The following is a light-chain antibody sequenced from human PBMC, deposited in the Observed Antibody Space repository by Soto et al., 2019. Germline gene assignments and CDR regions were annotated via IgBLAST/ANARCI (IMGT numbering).Light chain of an antibody. CDR2: GAS. Sequence: EIVMTQSSATLSVSPGERGTVSCRAGQSVANTVPWYQQKPGHPPRLLIYGASTRAAGVPARFSGSGYGRQFSLTIISLQSEDFAIYHCQQHNNWPPWTFGQGTKVDSK. CDR3: QQHNNWPPWT. CDR1: QSVANT. V-gene: IGKV3-15*01. J-gene: IGKJ1*01.